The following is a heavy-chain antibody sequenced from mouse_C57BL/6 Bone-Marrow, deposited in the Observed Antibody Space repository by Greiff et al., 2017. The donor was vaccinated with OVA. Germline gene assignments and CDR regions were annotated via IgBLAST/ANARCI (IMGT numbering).Heavy chain of an antibody. CDR1: YFAFMASA. V-gene: IGHV1-49*01. CDR2: FTMYSDAT. Sequence: LKESGAELVRPGSSVKLSCKDSYFAFMASAMHWVKQRPGHGLEWIGSFTMYSDATEYSENFKGKATLTANTSSSTAYMELSSLTSEDSAVYYCAIYDGYWDYAMDYWGQGTSVTVSS. J-gene: IGHJ4*01. CDR3: AIYDGYWDYAMDY. D-gene: IGHD2-3*01.